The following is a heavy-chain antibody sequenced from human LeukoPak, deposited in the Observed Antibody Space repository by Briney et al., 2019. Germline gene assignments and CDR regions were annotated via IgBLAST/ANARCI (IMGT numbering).Heavy chain of an antibody. D-gene: IGHD5-18*01. CDR2: IYHSGST. J-gene: IGHJ4*02. V-gene: IGHV4-30-2*01. CDR3: ARAQDTAMVVFDY. Sequence: PSQTLSLTCAVSGGSISSGGYSWSWIRQPPGKGLEWIGYIYHSGSTYHNPSLKSRVTISVDMSKKQCSLKLSSVTAADTAVYYCARAQDTAMVVFDYWGQGTLVTVSS. CDR1: GGSISSGGYS.